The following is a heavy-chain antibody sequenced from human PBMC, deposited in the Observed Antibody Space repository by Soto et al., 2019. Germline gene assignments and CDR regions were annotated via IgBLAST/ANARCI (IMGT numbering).Heavy chain of an antibody. CDR1: GGSVGSGAYY. CDR2: IQYSGDT. CDR3: ARHDYSDRAFDL. Sequence: SETLSLTCTVSGGSVGSGAYYWSWIRQPPGNALEWIGYIQYSGDTNYNSSLKSRVTISVDMSRNRFSLKLTSVTAADTAFYYCARHDYSDRAFDLWGQGTMVTVSS. V-gene: IGHV4-61*08. D-gene: IGHD3-22*01. J-gene: IGHJ3*01.